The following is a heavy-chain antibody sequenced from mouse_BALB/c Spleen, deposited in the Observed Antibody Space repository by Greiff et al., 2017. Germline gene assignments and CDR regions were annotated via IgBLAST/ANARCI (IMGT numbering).Heavy chain of an antibody. Sequence: EVMLVESGGGLVKPGGSLKLSCAASGFTFSSYTMSWVRQTPEKRLEWVATISSGGGNTYYPDSVKGRFTISRDNAKNNLYLQMSSLRSEDTALYYCARYYYGSRGAMDYWGQGTSVTVSS. CDR2: ISSGGGNT. D-gene: IGHD1-1*01. V-gene: IGHV5-9*03. CDR3: ARYYYGSRGAMDY. J-gene: IGHJ4*01. CDR1: GFTFSSYT.